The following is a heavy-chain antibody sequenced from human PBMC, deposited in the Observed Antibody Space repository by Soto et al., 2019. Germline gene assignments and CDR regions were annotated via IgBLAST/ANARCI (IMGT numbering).Heavy chain of an antibody. V-gene: IGHV4-39*01. J-gene: IGHJ4*02. Sequence: SETLSLTCTVSGCSISSGSYYWGWIRQPPGKGLEYIGSIYYSGSTYYNPSLKSRVTISVDTSKNQFSLKLSSVTAADTAVYYCARRDFWSGSTFDYWGQGTLVTVSS. CDR1: GCSISSGSYY. CDR3: ARRDFWSGSTFDY. CDR2: IYYSGST. D-gene: IGHD3-3*01.